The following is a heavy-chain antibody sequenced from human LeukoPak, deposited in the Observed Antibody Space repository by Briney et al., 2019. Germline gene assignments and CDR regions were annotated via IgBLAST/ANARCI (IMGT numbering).Heavy chain of an antibody. J-gene: IGHJ4*02. CDR1: GFTFSSYA. CDR2: ISGSGGST. V-gene: IGHV3-23*01. D-gene: IGHD3-22*01. CDR3: AKSGYDSSGYYYVGAFDY. Sequence: PGGSLRLSCAASGFTFSSYAMSWVRQAPGKGLEWVSAISGSGGSTYYADSVKGRFTISRDNSKNTLYLQMNSLRAEDTAVYYCAKSGYDSSGYYYVGAFDYWGQGTLVTVSS.